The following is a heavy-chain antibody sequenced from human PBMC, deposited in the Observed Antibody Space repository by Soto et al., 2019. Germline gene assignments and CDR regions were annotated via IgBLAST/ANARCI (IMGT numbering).Heavy chain of an antibody. D-gene: IGHD3-22*01. CDR1: GGTFSSYA. CDR3: ASYYDSSGYHRGEYFQH. V-gene: IGHV1-69*13. J-gene: IGHJ1*01. CDR2: IIPIFGTA. Sequence: GASVKVSCKASGGTFSSYAISWVRQAPGQGLEWMGGIIPIFGTANYAQKFQGRVTITADESTSTAYMELSSLRSEDTAVYYCASYYDSSGYHRGEYFQHWGQGTLVTVSS.